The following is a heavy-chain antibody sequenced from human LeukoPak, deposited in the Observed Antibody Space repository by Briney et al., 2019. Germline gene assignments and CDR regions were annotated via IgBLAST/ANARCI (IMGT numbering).Heavy chain of an antibody. V-gene: IGHV3-11*05. J-gene: IGHJ4*02. Sequence: PGGSLRLSCAASGFTFSDYYMSWIRQAPGKGLEWVSYISSSSSYTNYADSVKGRFTISRDNAKNSLYLQMNSLRAEDTAVHYCARDLLDDDSSGYYYDYWGQGTLVTVSS. CDR2: ISSSSSYT. D-gene: IGHD3-22*01. CDR1: GFTFSDYY. CDR3: ARDLLDDDSSGYYYDY.